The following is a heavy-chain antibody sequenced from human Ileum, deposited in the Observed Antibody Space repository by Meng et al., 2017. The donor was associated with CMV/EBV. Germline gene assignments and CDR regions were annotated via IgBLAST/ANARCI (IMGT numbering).Heavy chain of an antibody. Sequence: GESLKISCAASGFPFNVYWMSWIRQAPGKGLEWVANIKNDGSDQYSADFVKGRFIISRDNAKNSLYLQMNSLRVEDTAVYYCAREDPMAIPGSDLWVFWDHWGQGTLVTVSS. D-gene: IGHD3-10*01. CDR2: IKNDGSDQ. CDR3: AREDPMAIPGSDLWVFWDH. CDR1: GFPFNVYW. J-gene: IGHJ4*02. V-gene: IGHV3-7*01.